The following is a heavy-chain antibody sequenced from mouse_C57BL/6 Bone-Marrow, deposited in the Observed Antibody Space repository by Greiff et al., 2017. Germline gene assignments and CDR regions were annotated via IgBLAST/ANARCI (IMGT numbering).Heavy chain of an antibody. CDR1: GYTFTSYW. J-gene: IGHJ3*01. CDR3: ARKEGYYYGPWFAY. V-gene: IGHV1-55*01. D-gene: IGHD1-1*01. CDR2: IYPGSGST. Sequence: VQLQQPGAELVKPGASVKMSCKASGYTFTSYWITWVKQRPGQGLEWIGDIYPGSGSTNYNEKFKSKATLTVDTSSSTAYMQLSSLTSEDSAVYYCARKEGYYYGPWFAYWGQGTLVTVSA.